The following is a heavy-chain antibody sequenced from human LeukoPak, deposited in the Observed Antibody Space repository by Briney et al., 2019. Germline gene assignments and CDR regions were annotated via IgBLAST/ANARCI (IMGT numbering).Heavy chain of an antibody. CDR3: ARLDDRAARIAVGRSSTWSSRRGFDY. J-gene: IGHJ4*02. D-gene: IGHD6-13*01. CDR2: INHSGST. Sequence: SETLSLTCAVYGGSFSGYYWSWIRQPPGKGLEWIGEINHSGSTNYNPSLKSRVTISVDTSKNQFSLKLSSVTAADTAVYYCARLDDRAARIAVGRSSTWSSRRGFDYWGQGTLVTVSS. V-gene: IGHV4-34*01. CDR1: GGSFSGYY.